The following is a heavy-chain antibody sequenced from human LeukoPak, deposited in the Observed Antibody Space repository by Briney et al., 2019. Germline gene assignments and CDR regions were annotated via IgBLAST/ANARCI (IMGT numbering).Heavy chain of an antibody. CDR2: ISSSGSTI. Sequence: GGSLRLSCAASGFTFSSYEMNWVRQAPGKGLEWVSYISSSGSTIYYADSVKGRFTISRDNAKNSLYLQMNSLRAEDTAVYYCARDGYSYGYLAFDIWGQGTMVTVSS. D-gene: IGHD5-18*01. J-gene: IGHJ3*02. CDR3: ARDGYSYGYLAFDI. CDR1: GFTFSSYE. V-gene: IGHV3-48*03.